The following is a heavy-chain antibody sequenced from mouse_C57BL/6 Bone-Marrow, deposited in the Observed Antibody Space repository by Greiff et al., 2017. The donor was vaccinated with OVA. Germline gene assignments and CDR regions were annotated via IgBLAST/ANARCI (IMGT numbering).Heavy chain of an antibody. V-gene: IGHV1-81*01. CDR3: ARRGRWFDY. CDR1: GYTFTSYG. Sequence: VKLVESGAELARPGASVKLSCKASGYTFTSYGISWVKQRTGQGLEWIGEIYPRSGNTYYNEKFKGKATLTADKSSSTAYMELRSLTSEDSAVYFCARRGRWFDYWGQGTTLTVSS. J-gene: IGHJ2*01. D-gene: IGHD1-1*01. CDR2: IYPRSGNT.